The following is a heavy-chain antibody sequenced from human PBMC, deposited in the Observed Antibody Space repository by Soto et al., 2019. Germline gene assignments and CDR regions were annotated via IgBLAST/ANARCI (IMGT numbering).Heavy chain of an antibody. CDR2: ISYDGSNK. CDR3: AKELQRSFDY. V-gene: IGHV3-30-3*02. Sequence: QVQLVESGGGVVQPGRSLRLSCAASGFIFSSYAMHWVRQAPGKGLEWVAVISYDGSNKYYADSVKGRFTIFRDNSKNTLYLQMNSLRAEDTAVYYCAKELQRSFDYWGQGTLVTVSS. D-gene: IGHD2-21*02. CDR1: GFIFSSYA. J-gene: IGHJ4*02.